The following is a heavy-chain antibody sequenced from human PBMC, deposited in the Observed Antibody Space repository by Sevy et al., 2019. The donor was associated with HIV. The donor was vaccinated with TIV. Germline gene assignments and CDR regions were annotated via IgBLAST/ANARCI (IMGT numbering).Heavy chain of an antibody. CDR1: GFTFSSYS. CDR3: ARDPVGNYDFWHWVYYGMDV. J-gene: IGHJ6*02. D-gene: IGHD3-3*01. V-gene: IGHV3-48*01. CDR2: ISSSSSTI. Sequence: GGSLRLSCAASGFTFSSYSMNWVRQAPGKGLEWVSYISSSSSTIYYADSVKGRFTISRDNAKNSLYLQMNSLRAEDTAVYYCARDPVGNYDFWHWVYYGMDVRGQWTTVTVSS.